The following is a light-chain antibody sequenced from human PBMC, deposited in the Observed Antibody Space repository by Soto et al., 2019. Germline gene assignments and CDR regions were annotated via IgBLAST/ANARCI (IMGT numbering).Light chain of an antibody. V-gene: IGLV2-8*01. CDR3: ESDAGVKTYV. Sequence: QSALTQPPSASGSPGQSVTISCTGTKNDIGVYDFVSWYQHHPGKAPRLIIYEVVQRPSGVPDRFSGSKSGNTASLTVSGLQAANGADYFCESDAGVKTYVFGSGTKVTAL. CDR1: KNDIGVYDF. J-gene: IGLJ1*01. CDR2: EVV.